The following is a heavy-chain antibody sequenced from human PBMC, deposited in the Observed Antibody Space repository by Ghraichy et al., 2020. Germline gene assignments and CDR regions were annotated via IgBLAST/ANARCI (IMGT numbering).Heavy chain of an antibody. CDR2: FDPEDGET. Sequence: ASVKVSCKVSGYTLTELSMHWVRQAPGKGLEWMGGFDPEDGETIYAQKFQGRVTMTEDTSTDTAYMELSSLRSEDTAVYYCATVSPTNDYVWGSYRYYFDYWGQGTLVTVSS. CDR1: GYTLTELS. D-gene: IGHD3-16*02. V-gene: IGHV1-24*01. CDR3: ATVSPTNDYVWGSYRYYFDY. J-gene: IGHJ4*02.